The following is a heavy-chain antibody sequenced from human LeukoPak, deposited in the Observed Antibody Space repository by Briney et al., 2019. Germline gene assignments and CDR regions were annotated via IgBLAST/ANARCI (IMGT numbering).Heavy chain of an antibody. V-gene: IGHV4-59*08. CDR1: SDSITIYY. CDR2: IYYTGTT. D-gene: IGHD3-10*01. J-gene: IGHJ5*02. Sequence: SPTLAHPYNVSSDSITIYYWNWIRQSPGKRLEWIGHIYYTGTTKYNPSLKSRVTISLDTSKNQFSLKLSSVTAADTAVYYCARHRRAVSYYYGSGSPIGPNWFDPWGQGTLVTVSS. CDR3: ARHRRAVSYYYGSGSPIGPNWFDP.